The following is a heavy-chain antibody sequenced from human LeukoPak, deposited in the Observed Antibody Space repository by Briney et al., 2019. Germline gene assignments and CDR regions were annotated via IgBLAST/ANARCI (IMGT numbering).Heavy chain of an antibody. CDR2: ISAYNGNT. CDR3: ARDHGYCSGGGCLNWFDP. CDR1: GYTFTSYG. D-gene: IGHD2-15*01. V-gene: IGHV1-18*01. J-gene: IGHJ5*02. Sequence: ASVKVSCKASGYTFTSYGISWVRQAPGQGLEWMGWISAYNGNTNYAQKLQGRVTMTTDTSTSTAYMELRSLRSEDTAVYYCARDHGYCSGGGCLNWFDPWGQGTLVTVSS.